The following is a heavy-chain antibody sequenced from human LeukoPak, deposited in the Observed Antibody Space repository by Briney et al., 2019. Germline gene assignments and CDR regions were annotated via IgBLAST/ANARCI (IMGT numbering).Heavy chain of an antibody. J-gene: IGHJ4*02. Sequence: GGSLRLSCAASGFTFSSYNVNWVRQAPGKGLEWVSSISSGGSYIYYADSVMGRSTISRDNAKSSLYLQMNTLRAEDTAVYYCAKGSGIQVWSSLDYWGQGTLVTVSS. CDR3: AKGSGIQVWSSLDY. D-gene: IGHD5-18*01. CDR2: ISSGGSYI. CDR1: GFTFSSYN. V-gene: IGHV3-21*01.